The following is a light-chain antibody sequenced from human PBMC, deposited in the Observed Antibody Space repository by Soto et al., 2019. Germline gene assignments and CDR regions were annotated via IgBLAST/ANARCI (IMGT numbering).Light chain of an antibody. CDR2: AAS. Sequence: DIQMTQSPSSLSASVGDRVTITCRASQGISTYLAWYQQKPGKVPKLLIYAASTLQSGVPSRFSGSVSGTDFTLTISSLQPEDGETYYCQKYNSALTWPFGQGTKVEIK. CDR3: QKYNSALTWP. CDR1: QGISTY. V-gene: IGKV1-27*01. J-gene: IGKJ1*01.